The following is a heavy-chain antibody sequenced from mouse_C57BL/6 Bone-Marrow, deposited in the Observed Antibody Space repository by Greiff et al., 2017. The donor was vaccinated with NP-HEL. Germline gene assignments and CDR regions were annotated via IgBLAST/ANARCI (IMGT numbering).Heavy chain of an antibody. J-gene: IGHJ4*01. CDR2: IDPENGDT. Sequence: EVQLQQSGAELVRPGASVKLSCTVSGFNIKDDYMHWVKQRPGQGLEWIGWIDPENGDTEYASKFQGKATIPADTSSNTAYLQLSSLTSEDTAVYYCTTGGSSTYAMDYWGQGTSVTVSS. CDR3: TTGGSSTYAMDY. D-gene: IGHD1-1*01. V-gene: IGHV14-4*01. CDR1: GFNIKDDY.